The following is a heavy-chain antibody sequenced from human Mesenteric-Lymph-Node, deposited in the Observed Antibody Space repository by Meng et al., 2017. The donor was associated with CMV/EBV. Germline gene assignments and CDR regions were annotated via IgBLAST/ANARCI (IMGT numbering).Heavy chain of an antibody. D-gene: IGHD3-9*01. V-gene: IGHV4-34*01. Sequence: QVHLHQWVAGLLEPSETLSVTCAVYGGSFSGYYWNWIRQSPEKGLEWIGEINHSGSTTYNPSFTSRIIISVDTSTNQISLNMSSVTAADTAVYYCARGSSYDILTGYFDYWGQGALVTVSS. CDR2: INHSGST. CDR1: GGSFSGYY. J-gene: IGHJ4*02. CDR3: ARGSSYDILTGYFDY.